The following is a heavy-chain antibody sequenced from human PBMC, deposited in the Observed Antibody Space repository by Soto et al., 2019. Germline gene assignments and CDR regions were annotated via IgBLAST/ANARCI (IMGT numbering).Heavy chain of an antibody. V-gene: IGHV5-51*01. Sequence: HGESLKISCKATGYSFTNYWIGWVRQMPGKGLEWMGTIYPGDSDTRYGPAFEGQVTIPADKSISTAYLQWSSLKASDTAMYYCARQLLQRVPYDYWGQGTLVTVSS. CDR2: IYPGDSDT. J-gene: IGHJ4*02. CDR1: GYSFTNYW. D-gene: IGHD3-22*01. CDR3: ARQLLQRVPYDY.